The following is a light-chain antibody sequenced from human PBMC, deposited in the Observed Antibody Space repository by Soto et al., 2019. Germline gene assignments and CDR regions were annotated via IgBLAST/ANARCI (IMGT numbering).Light chain of an antibody. Sequence: AIQLTQSPSSLSASVGDRVTITCRASQGISSALAWYQQKPGKAPKLLIYDASSLESGVPSRFSGSGSGTDFTLTISSLQPEDFATYYCQQFNSYPRFDGGTKVEIK. CDR1: QGISSA. V-gene: IGKV1-13*02. CDR3: QQFNSYPR. J-gene: IGKJ4*01. CDR2: DAS.